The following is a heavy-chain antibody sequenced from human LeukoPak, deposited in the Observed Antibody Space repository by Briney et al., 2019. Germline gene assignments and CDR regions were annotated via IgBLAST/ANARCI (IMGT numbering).Heavy chain of an antibody. D-gene: IGHD3-16*01. CDR2: LTGNGRTT. V-gene: IGHV3-23*01. J-gene: IGHJ4*02. CDR1: GFTFSNYA. Sequence: GGSLRLSCAASGFTFSNYAMTWVRQAPGKGLEWVSGLTGNGRTTYYADSVKGRFTISRDNSKNTLYLQMNSLRDEDTAVYYCAKFEFGFWGQGTLVTVSS. CDR3: AKFEFGF.